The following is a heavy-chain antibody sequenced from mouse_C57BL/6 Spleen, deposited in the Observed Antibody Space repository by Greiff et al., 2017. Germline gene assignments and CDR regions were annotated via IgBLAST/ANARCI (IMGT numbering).Heavy chain of an antibody. D-gene: IGHD2-5*01. V-gene: IGHV1-69*01. J-gene: IGHJ4*01. CDR1: GYTFTSYW. CDR3: ARTYYSNDYAMDY. CDR2: IDPSDSYT. Sequence: VQLQQPGAELVMPGASVKLSCKASGYTFTSYWMHWVKQRPGQGLEWIGEIDPSDSYTNYNQKFKGKSTLTVDKSSSTAYMQLSSLTSEDSAVYYCARTYYSNDYAMDYWGQGTSVTVSS.